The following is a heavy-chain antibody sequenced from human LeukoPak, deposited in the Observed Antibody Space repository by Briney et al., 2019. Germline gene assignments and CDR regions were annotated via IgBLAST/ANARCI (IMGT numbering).Heavy chain of an antibody. V-gene: IGHV4-34*01. Sequence: SDTLCLTCVCSSEAFSGDYWSWIRQPPGHGLERIGEINHSGSTNYNPSLKSRVIISVDTSKNQFSLKLTSVTAADTAVYYCARSRLHPIIFDYWGQGTLVTASS. CDR2: INHSGST. CDR3: ARSRLHPIIFDY. J-gene: IGHJ4*02. D-gene: IGHD5-24*01. CDR1: SEAFSGDY.